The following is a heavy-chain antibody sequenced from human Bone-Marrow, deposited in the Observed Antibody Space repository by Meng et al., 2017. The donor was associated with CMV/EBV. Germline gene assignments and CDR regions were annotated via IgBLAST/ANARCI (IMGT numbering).Heavy chain of an antibody. D-gene: IGHD1-7*01. CDR2: IRYDGLGK. J-gene: IGHJ4*02. CDR3: AREGELDWNYARVFDY. CDR1: GFMFSSSG. Sequence: GGSLRLSCAASGFMFSSSGMHWVRQAPGKGLEWVASIRYDGLGKYHVDSVKGRFTISRDNSQHRLYLQMSSIRAEDTAVYYCAREGELDWNYARVFDYWGQGTRVTVYS. V-gene: IGHV3-30*02.